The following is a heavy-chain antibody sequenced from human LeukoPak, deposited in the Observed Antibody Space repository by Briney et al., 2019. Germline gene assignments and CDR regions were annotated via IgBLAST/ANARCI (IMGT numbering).Heavy chain of an antibody. Sequence: PSETLSLTCAVSGGSISSGGYSWSWIRQPPGKGLEWIGYIYYSGGAKYNPSLKGRVTLSVDTSKNQFSLRLNSVTAADTAVYYCARAPGSGWYWSLDYWGQGTLVTVSS. CDR3: ARAPGSGWYWSLDY. D-gene: IGHD6-19*01. CDR2: IYYSGGA. V-gene: IGHV4-61*08. J-gene: IGHJ4*02. CDR1: GGSISSGGYS.